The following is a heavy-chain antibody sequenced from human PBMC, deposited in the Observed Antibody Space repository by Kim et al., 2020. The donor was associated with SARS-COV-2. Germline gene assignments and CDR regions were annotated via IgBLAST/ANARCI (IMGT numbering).Heavy chain of an antibody. V-gene: IGHV1-2*02. J-gene: IGHJ4*02. Sequence: QRIQGRVTMTRDTSISTAYMDLSRLRSDDTAVYYCAIRYCSGGSCYRFDYWGQGTLVTVSS. CDR3: AIRYCSGGSCYRFDY. D-gene: IGHD2-15*01.